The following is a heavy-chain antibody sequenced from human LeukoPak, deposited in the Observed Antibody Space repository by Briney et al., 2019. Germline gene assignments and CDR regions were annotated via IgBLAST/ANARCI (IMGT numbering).Heavy chain of an antibody. CDR3: GREHSSGYSEY. CDR2: TYFRSKWFT. D-gene: IGHD3-22*01. J-gene: IGHJ4*02. CDR1: GDXVSSDSAG. Sequence: SQTLSLTCAISGDXVSSDSAGWNWMRQSPSRGHEWLGRTYFRSKWFTDYAVSVKSRITINPDTSKNTFSLQLNSVTPEDTAVYYCGREHSSGYSEYWGQGTLVTVSS. V-gene: IGHV6-1*01.